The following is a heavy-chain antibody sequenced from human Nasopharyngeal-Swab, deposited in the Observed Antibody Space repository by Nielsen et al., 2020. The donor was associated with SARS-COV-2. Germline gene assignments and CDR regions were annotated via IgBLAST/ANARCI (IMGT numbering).Heavy chain of an antibody. J-gene: IGHJ3*02. Sequence: WIRQPPGKGLGWIGYLYYSGSTFYNPSLKSRATISLDTSKNQLSLKLNSVTAAATAVYYCARVLTGPHDAFDIWGQGTMVTVSS. CDR2: LYYSGST. D-gene: IGHD3-9*01. CDR3: ARVLTGPHDAFDI. V-gene: IGHV4-59*01.